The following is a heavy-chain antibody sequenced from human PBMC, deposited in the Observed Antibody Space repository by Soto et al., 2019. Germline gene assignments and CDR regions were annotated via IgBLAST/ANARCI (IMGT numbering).Heavy chain of an antibody. CDR3: ARDIWGGDSY. Sequence: SETLSLTCTVSGGSVSSGSYYWSWIRQPPGKGLEWIGYIYYSGSTNYNPSLKSRVTISVDTSKNQFSLKLGSVTAADTAVYYCARDIWGGDSYWGQGTLVTVS. CDR2: IYYSGST. V-gene: IGHV4-61*01. J-gene: IGHJ4*02. CDR1: GGSVSSGSYY. D-gene: IGHD3-16*01.